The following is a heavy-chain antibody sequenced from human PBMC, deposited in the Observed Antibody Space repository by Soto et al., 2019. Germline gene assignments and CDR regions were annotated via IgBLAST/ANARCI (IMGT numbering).Heavy chain of an antibody. CDR3: ASDIRRGKCMSTSCYGEAKAYTTSFPSTWAPLGGYGMDV. Sequence: VPGSSTASAFTFPSAAVQWVRQARGQRREWIGWIVVGSGNTNYAQKFQERVTSIRDMATSTAYMELRSLRSDDTAVYYCASDIRRGKCMSTSCYGEAKAYTTSFPSTWAPLGGYGMDVWGQGTTVTVSS. CDR1: AFTFPSAA. CDR2: IVVGSGNT. V-gene: IGHV1-58*01. J-gene: IGHJ6*02. D-gene: IGHD2-2*01.